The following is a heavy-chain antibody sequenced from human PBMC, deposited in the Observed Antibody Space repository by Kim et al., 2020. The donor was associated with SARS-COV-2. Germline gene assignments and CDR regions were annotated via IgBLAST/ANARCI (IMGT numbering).Heavy chain of an antibody. J-gene: IGHJ3*02. D-gene: IGHD5-18*01. CDR2: INHSGST. V-gene: IGHV4-34*01. Sequence: SETLSLTCAVYGGSFSGYYWSWIRQPPGKRLEWIGEINHSGSTNYNPSLKSRVTISVDTSKNQFSLKLSSVTAADTAVYYCARGAIYLSAFDIWGQGTMVTVSS. CDR3: ARGAIYLSAFDI. CDR1: GGSFSGYY.